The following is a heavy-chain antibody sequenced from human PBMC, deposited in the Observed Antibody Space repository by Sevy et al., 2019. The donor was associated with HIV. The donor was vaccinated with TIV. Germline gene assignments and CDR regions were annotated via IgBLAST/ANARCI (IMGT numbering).Heavy chain of an antibody. CDR1: GYTLIEFS. V-gene: IGHV1-24*01. Sequence: ASVKVSCKVSGYTLIEFSMYWVRQAPGKGLEWMGGFDPEDGETIYAQRFQGSVTMTEDTSTDTAYMELSSLRSEDTAVYYCATGLPGEYVDCSSCYSDYFAYWGQGTLVTVSS. J-gene: IGHJ4*02. CDR2: FDPEDGET. CDR3: ATGLPGEYVDCSSCYSDYFAY. D-gene: IGHD2-15*01.